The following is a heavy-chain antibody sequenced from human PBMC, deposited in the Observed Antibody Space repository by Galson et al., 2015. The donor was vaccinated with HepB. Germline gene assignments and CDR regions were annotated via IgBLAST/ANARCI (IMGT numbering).Heavy chain of an antibody. CDR1: GDTFSRYV. J-gene: IGHJ6*02. CDR3: ARGIYFYVSGGVDV. Sequence: SVKVSCKASGDTFSRYVVTWVRQAPGQGLEWMGGIIPIFNEVNYTQKLEGRFTITVDESRTTVYMELTSLTSEDSAVYYCARGIYFYVSGGVDVWGQWTTVSVS. D-gene: IGHD3-9*01. CDR2: IIPIFNEV. V-gene: IGHV1-69*13.